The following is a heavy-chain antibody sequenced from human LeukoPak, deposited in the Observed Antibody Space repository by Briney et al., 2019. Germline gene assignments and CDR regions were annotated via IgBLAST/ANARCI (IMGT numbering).Heavy chain of an antibody. J-gene: IGHJ4*02. Sequence: GGSLRLSCAASGFSFSNYAMDWVRQAPGKGLEWVAVIWYDGSNKYYADSVKGRFTISRDNSKNTLYLQMNSLRAEDTAVYYCVRGDSRDYWGQGTLVTVSS. V-gene: IGHV3-33*01. CDR3: VRGDSRDY. CDR2: IWYDGSNK. CDR1: GFSFSNYA. D-gene: IGHD3-22*01.